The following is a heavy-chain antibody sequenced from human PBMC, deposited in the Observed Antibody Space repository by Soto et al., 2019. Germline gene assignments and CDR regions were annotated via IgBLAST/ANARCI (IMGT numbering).Heavy chain of an antibody. CDR2: VVVGSDNK. D-gene: IGHD1-26*01. CDR3: ARDQSGHDLVWWFDP. V-gene: IGHV1-58*01. CDR1: GFTFSKSS. J-gene: IGHJ5*02. Sequence: SVKVSCKTSGFTFSKSSVQWMRQARGQRLEWMGWVVVGSDNKGYAQNFQDRVTMTTDMSTSTVYMELTSLTSEDTAVYYCARDQSGHDLVWWFDPWGQGTLVTVSS.